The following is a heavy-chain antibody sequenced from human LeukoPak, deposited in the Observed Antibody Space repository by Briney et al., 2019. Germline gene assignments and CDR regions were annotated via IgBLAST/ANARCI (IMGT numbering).Heavy chain of an antibody. CDR2: ISSSSSYI. D-gene: IGHD3-22*01. CDR3: ARDYITMIVPLDY. CDR1: GFTFSSYS. Sequence: PGGSLRLSCAASGFTFSSYSMNWVRQAPGKGLEWVSSISSSSSYIYYADSVKGRFTTSRDNAKNSLYLQMNSLRAEDTAVYYCARDYITMIVPLDYWGQGTLVTVSS. V-gene: IGHV3-21*01. J-gene: IGHJ4*02.